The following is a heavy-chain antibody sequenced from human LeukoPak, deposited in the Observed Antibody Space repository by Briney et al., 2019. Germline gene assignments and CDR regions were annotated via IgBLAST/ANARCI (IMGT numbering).Heavy chain of an antibody. Sequence: TSETLSLTCTVSGGSISSYYWSWIRQPPVKGLEWIGYIYYSGSTNYNPSLKSRVTISVDTSKNQFSLKLSSVTAADTAVYYCATSPQGVEYSGWYRPPQINWYFDLWGRGTLVTVSS. CDR2: IYYSGST. J-gene: IGHJ2*01. V-gene: IGHV4-59*08. D-gene: IGHD6-19*01. CDR1: GGSISSYY. CDR3: ATSPQGVEYSGWYRPPQINWYFDL.